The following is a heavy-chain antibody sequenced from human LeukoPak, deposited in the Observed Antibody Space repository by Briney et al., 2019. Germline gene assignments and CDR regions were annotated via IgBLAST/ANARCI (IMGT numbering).Heavy chain of an antibody. Sequence: GGSLRLSCAASGFTVDSNYLSWVRQAPGKGLEWVSTIYTGGNTYYAASVKGRFTISRDFSKNTVFLHMNSLRAEDTAMYYCARGGDSGYYDYFDYWGQGALVTVSS. J-gene: IGHJ4*02. D-gene: IGHD3-22*01. CDR1: GFTVDSNY. CDR3: ARGGDSGYYDYFDY. CDR2: IYTGGNT. V-gene: IGHV3-53*01.